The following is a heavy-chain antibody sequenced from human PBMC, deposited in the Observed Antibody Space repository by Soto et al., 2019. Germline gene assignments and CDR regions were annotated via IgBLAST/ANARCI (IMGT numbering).Heavy chain of an antibody. CDR1: GYTFTSYD. CDR3: ARAKRGLYGSGSISAYYYYMDV. D-gene: IGHD3-10*01. V-gene: IGHV1-8*01. Sequence: ASVKVSCKASGYTFTSYDINWVRQATGQGLEWMGWMNPNSGNTGYAQKFQGRVTMTRNTSISTAYMELSSLRSEDTAVYYCARAKRGLYGSGSISAYYYYMDVWGKGTTVTVSS. CDR2: MNPNSGNT. J-gene: IGHJ6*03.